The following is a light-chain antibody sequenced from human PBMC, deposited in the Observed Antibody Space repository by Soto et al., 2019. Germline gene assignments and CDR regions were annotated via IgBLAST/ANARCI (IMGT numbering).Light chain of an antibody. J-gene: IGKJ5*01. Sequence: PLTQPPSSVSESVEARVTGTCRASQGISSWLAWYQKKPGKAPKLLIYAASTLQSGVPSRFSGSGSGTDFTLTISSLQPGDFATYYCQQSETYPLTFGQGTRLEIK. V-gene: IGKV1-12*01. CDR3: QQSETYPLT. CDR1: QGISSW. CDR2: AAS.